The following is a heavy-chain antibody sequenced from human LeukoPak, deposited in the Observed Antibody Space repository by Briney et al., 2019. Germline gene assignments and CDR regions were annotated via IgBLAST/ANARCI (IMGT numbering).Heavy chain of an antibody. D-gene: IGHD1-26*01. CDR3: AKAVKIVGPTYFDY. Sequence: GGPLRLSCSASGFTFSDYAMIWVRQAPAKGLDWVSLISGSAIGTYYADSVKGRFTISRDNSKNTLYLQMNSLRAEDTAVYSCAKAVKIVGPTYFDYWGQGTLVTVSS. CDR1: GFTFSDYA. V-gene: IGHV3-23*01. CDR2: ISGSAIGT. J-gene: IGHJ4*02.